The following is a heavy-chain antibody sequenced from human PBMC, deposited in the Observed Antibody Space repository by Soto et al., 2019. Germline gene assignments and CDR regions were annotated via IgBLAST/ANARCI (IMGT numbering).Heavy chain of an antibody. Sequence: QVQLVQSGAEVKKPGASVKVSCKASGYTFTSYYMHWVRQAPGQGLEWMGIINPSGGSTSYAQKFPGRVTMTRDTSTSTVYMELSSLRSEDTAVYYCARDPVTTALYSYYGMDVWGKGTTVTVSS. CDR2: INPSGGST. CDR1: GYTFTSYY. J-gene: IGHJ6*04. CDR3: ARDPVTTALYSYYGMDV. D-gene: IGHD4-4*01. V-gene: IGHV1-46*01.